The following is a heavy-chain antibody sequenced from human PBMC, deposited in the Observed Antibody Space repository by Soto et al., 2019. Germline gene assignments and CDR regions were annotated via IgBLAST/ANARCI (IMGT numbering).Heavy chain of an antibody. CDR1: GYSFTSYW. D-gene: IGHD6-6*01. V-gene: IGHV5-10-1*01. CDR2: IDPSDSYT. CDR3: ARHTVEYNSSSGGLAHYYGMDV. J-gene: IGHJ6*02. Sequence: GESLKISCKGSGYSFTSYWISWVRQMPGKGLEWMGRIDPSDSYTNYSPSFQGHVTISADKSISTAYLQWSSLKASDTAMYYCARHTVEYNSSSGGLAHYYGMDVWGQGTTVTVSS.